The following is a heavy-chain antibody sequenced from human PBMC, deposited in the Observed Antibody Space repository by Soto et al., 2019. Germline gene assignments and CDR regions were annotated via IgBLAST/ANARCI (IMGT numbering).Heavy chain of an antibody. CDR3: AKDPPSPWTANWVDP. CDR2: ISSSGGSR. Sequence: EEQVSESGGALVQPGGALRLSCAASGFNFNTFAMSWIRQAPGKGLEWVSHISSSGGSRDYADSVRSRFTISRDNSKNVLFLQMNSLRADDTATYYCAKDPPSPWTANWVDPWGKGTLVTVSS. CDR1: GFNFNTFA. V-gene: IGHV3-23*01. D-gene: IGHD1-1*01. J-gene: IGHJ5*02.